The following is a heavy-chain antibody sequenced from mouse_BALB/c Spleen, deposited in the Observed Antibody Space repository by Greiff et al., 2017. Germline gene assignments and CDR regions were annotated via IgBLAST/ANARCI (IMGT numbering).Heavy chain of an antibody. D-gene: IGHD2-4*01. V-gene: IGHV1-54*01. CDR3: ARFDDYDEGFAY. CDR2: INPGSGGT. J-gene: IGHJ3*01. CDR1: GYAFTNYL. Sequence: VKVVESGAELVRPGTSVKVSCKASGYAFTNYLIEWVKQRPGQGLEWIGVINPGSGGTNYNEKFKGKATLTADKSSSTAYMQLSSLTSDDSAVYFCARFDDYDEGFAYWGQGTLVTVSA.